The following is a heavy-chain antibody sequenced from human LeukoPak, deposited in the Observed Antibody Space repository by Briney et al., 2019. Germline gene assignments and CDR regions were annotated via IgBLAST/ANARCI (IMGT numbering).Heavy chain of an antibody. D-gene: IGHD5-18*01. CDR3: ARDQEYSYGYDY. Sequence: SETLSLTCTVSGGSISSGSYYWSWIRQPAGKGLEWIGRIYTSGSTNYNPSLKSRVTISVDTSKNQFSLKLSSVTAADTAVYYCARDQEYSYGYDYWGQGTLVTVSS. J-gene: IGHJ4*02. CDR1: GGSISSGSYY. CDR2: IYTSGST. V-gene: IGHV4-61*02.